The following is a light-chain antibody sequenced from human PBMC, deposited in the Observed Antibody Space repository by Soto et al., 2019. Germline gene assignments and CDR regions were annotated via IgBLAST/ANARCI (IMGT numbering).Light chain of an antibody. CDR1: HTVRNNY. V-gene: IGKV3-20*01. CDR2: DAS. Sequence: EFVLTQSPGTLSLSPGERATLSCRASHTVRNNYLAWYQQKPGQAPRLLIYDASSRATGIPDRFSGGGSGTDFTLTISRMEPEDFAVYYCQQFSSYPLTFGGGTKV. J-gene: IGKJ4*01. CDR3: QQFSSYPLT.